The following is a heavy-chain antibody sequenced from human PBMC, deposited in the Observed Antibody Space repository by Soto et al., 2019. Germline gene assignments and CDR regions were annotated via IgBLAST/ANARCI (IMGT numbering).Heavy chain of an antibody. Sequence: PSETLSLTCAVSGYSISSSNWWGWIRQPPGKGLEWIGYIYYSGTTYYNPSLKSRVTMSVDTSKNQFSLKLTSVTAVDTAVYYCASGPAFDPWGQGTLVTVSS. V-gene: IGHV4-28*01. CDR3: ASGPAFDP. J-gene: IGHJ5*02. D-gene: IGHD2-2*01. CDR1: GYSISSSNW. CDR2: IYYSGTT.